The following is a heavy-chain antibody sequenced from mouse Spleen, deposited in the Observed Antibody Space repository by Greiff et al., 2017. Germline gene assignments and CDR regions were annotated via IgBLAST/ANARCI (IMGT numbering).Heavy chain of an antibody. CDR2: ISSGGSYT. Sequence: EVKVVESGGGLVKPGGSLKLSCAASGFTFSSYAMSWVRQTPEKRLEWVATISSGGSYTYYPDSVKGRFTISRDNAKNTLYLQMSSLRSEDTAMYYCASSYYYGSSYFDYWGQGTTLTVSS. J-gene: IGHJ2*01. V-gene: IGHV5-9-1*01. CDR3: ASSYYYGSSYFDY. CDR1: GFTFSSYA. D-gene: IGHD1-1*01.